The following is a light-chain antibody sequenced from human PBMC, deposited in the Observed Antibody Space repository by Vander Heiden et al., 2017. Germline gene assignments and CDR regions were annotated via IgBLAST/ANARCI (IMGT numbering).Light chain of an antibody. CDR3: QQSYSSPYT. Sequence: QLTPSLSSLSASVGDRVIITCRARQSITSYVNGYQQKPGKAPNRLIYAASSLQGGVPSRFSGSGSGTDFTLTISSLQPEDFATYYCQQSYSSPYTFGQGTNLEIK. V-gene: IGKV1-39*01. CDR1: QSITSY. CDR2: AAS. J-gene: IGKJ2*01.